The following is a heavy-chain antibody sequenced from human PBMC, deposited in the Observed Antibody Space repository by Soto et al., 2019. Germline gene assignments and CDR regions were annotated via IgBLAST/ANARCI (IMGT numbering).Heavy chain of an antibody. D-gene: IGHD3-10*01. CDR2: IYYSGST. Sequence: QVQLQESGPGLVKPSETLSLTCTVSGGSISSYYWSWIRQPPGKGLEWIGYIYYSGSTNYNPSLKSRVTISVDTSKNQFSLKLSSVTAADTAVYYCARHTGIMVPGNGYYYYYMDVWGKGTTVTVSS. CDR1: GGSISSYY. V-gene: IGHV4-59*08. CDR3: ARHTGIMVPGNGYYYYYMDV. J-gene: IGHJ6*03.